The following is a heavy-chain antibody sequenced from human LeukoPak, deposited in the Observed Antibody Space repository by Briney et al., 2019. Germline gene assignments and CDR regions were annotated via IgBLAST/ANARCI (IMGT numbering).Heavy chain of an antibody. CDR3: ARDRPFYSSGLPPDLFDY. CDR2: IKQDGSEK. Sequence: GGSLRLSCAASGFTFSSYWMSWVRQAPGKGLEWVANIKQDGSEKYYVDSVKGRFTISRDNAKNSLYLQMNSLRAEDTAVYYCARDRPFYSSGLPPDLFDYWGQGTLVTVSS. V-gene: IGHV3-7*01. CDR1: GFTFSSYW. J-gene: IGHJ4*02. D-gene: IGHD6-19*01.